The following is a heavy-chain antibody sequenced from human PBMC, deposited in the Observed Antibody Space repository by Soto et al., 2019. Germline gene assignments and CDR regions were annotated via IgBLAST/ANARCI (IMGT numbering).Heavy chain of an antibody. J-gene: IGHJ6*02. CDR3: ARAHPPRYCTNGVCYMLYYYYYGMDV. D-gene: IGHD2-8*01. CDR1: GGSFSGYY. Sequence: SETLSLTCAVYGGSFSGYYWSWIRQPPGKGLEWIGEINHSGSTNYNPSLKSRVTISVDTSKNQCSLKLSSVTAADTAVYYCARAHPPRYCTNGVCYMLYYYYYGMDVWGQGTTVTVS. CDR2: INHSGST. V-gene: IGHV4-34*01.